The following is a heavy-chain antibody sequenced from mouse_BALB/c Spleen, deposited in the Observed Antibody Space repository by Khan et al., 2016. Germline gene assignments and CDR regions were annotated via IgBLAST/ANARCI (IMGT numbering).Heavy chain of an antibody. D-gene: IGHD2-14*01. J-gene: IGHJ4*01. V-gene: IGHV5-6-3*01. Sequence: EVELVESGGGLVQPGGSLKPSCAASGFTFSTYAMSWVRQTPDKRLELVATINSNGGSTYYPDNVKGRFTISRDNAKNTLYLQMSSLKSEDTAMYYCARVRQAVDYWGQGTSVTVSS. CDR1: GFTFSTYA. CDR2: INSNGGST. CDR3: ARVRQAVDY.